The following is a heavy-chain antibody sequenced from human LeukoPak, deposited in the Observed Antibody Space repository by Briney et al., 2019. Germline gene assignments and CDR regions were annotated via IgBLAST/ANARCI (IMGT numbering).Heavy chain of an antibody. CDR3: ATSPPLRPAEYFQH. CDR2: IYYSGST. CDR1: GGSISSGDYY. V-gene: IGHV4-30-4*01. Sequence: SQTLSLTCTVSGGSISSGDYYWSWIRQPPGKGLEWIGYIYYSGSTYYNPSLKSRVTISVDTSKNQFSLKLSSVTAADTAVYYCATSPPLRPAEYFQHWGQGTLVTVSS. J-gene: IGHJ1*01.